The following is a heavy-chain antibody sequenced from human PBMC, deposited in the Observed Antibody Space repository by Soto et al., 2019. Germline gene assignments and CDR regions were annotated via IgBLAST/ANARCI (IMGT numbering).Heavy chain of an antibody. J-gene: IGHJ6*02. D-gene: IGHD3-3*01. CDR1: GGTFSSYA. CDR3: SRDLAIFGVVIYYGMDV. CDR2: IIPIFGTA. Sequence: SVKVSCKASGGTFSSYAISWVRQAPGQGLEWMGGIIPIFGTANYAQKFQGRVTITADESTSTAYMELSSLRSEDTAVYYCSRDLAIFGVVIYYGMDVWGQGTTVTVSS. V-gene: IGHV1-69*13.